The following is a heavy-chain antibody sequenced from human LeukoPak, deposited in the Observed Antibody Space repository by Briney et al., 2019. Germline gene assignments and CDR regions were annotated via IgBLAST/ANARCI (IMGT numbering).Heavy chain of an antibody. CDR1: GFTFGSSV. D-gene: IGHD3-3*01. CDR2: ISANGGST. CDR3: ANSGSGYPHYYYYYGMDV. Sequence: GGSLRLSCAASGFTFGSSVMNWVRQAPGKGLEWVSGISANGGSTYYADSVKGRFTISRDTSKNTLYLQMNSLRAEDTAVYYCANSGSGYPHYYYYYGMDVWGQGTTVTVSS. J-gene: IGHJ6*02. V-gene: IGHV3-23*01.